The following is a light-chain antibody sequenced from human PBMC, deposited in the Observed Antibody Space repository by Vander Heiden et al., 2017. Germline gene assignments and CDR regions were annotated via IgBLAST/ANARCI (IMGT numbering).Light chain of an antibody. CDR1: QDIKNF. CDR3: LQHNTYPRT. CDR2: GAS. J-gene: IGKJ1*01. V-gene: IGKV1-17*03. Sequence: DIQMTQSPSAMSASVGDRVTITCRASQDIKNFLAWFQQKPGQVPKRLIYGASSLQSGVPSRFSGSGSGTEFTLTISSLQPEDFTTDYCLQHNTYPRTCGQGTKVEV.